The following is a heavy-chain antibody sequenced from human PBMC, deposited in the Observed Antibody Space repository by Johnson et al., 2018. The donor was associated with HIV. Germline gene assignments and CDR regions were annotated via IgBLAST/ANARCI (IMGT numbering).Heavy chain of an antibody. CDR3: ARSRGGSSEDAFDI. CDR2: ISWNSGTI. V-gene: IGHV3-9*01. Sequence: VQLVESGGGLVQPGRSLRLSCAASGFTFDDYAIHWVRQVPGKGLEWVSGISWNSGTIGYADSVKGRFTISRDNAKNSLYLQMNSLRAEDTAFYYCARSRGGSSEDAFDIWGQGTMVTVSS. CDR1: GFTFDDYA. J-gene: IGHJ3*02. D-gene: IGHD1-26*01.